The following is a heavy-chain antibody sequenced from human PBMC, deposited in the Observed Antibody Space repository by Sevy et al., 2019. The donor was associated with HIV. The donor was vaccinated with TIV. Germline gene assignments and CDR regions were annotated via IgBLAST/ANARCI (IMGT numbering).Heavy chain of an antibody. J-gene: IGHJ3*02. Sequence: GGSLRLSCAASGFTLSSYAMSWVRQAPGKGLEWVSAISGSGGSTYYADSVKGRFTISRDNSKNTLCLQMNSLRAEDTAVYYCATKGSGSYYNADDAFDIWGQGSMVTVSS. CDR1: GFTLSSYA. CDR2: ISGSGGST. CDR3: ATKGSGSYYNADDAFDI. V-gene: IGHV3-23*01. D-gene: IGHD3-10*01.